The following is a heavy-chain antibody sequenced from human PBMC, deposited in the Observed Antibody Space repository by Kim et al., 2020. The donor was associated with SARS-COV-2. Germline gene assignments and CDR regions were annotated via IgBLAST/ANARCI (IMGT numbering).Heavy chain of an antibody. CDR3: ARDGAARNFDH. CDR2: IWYDGSII. CDR1: GFTFSSYG. J-gene: IGHJ4*02. D-gene: IGHD5-18*01. V-gene: IGHV3-33*01. Sequence: GGSLRLSCAASGFTFSSYGMHWVRQAPGKGLEWVAVIWYDGSIIKYADSVKGRFAISRDNSKNTVYLQMNTLRAEDTAMYYCARDGAARNFDHWGQGILV.